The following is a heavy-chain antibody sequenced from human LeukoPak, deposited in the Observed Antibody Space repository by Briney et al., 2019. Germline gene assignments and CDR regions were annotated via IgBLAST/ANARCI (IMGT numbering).Heavy chain of an antibody. CDR3: ARLKFYDSTGYSPGYYMDV. V-gene: IGHV4-4*07. J-gene: IGHJ6*03. CDR2: IYPTGNT. D-gene: IGHD3-22*01. Sequence: SETLSLTCSVSGGAIISYYWSWLRQPAGKGPEWVGRIYPTGNTDYNASLKTRVTMSTDLSKKQFSLRLRSVTAADTAVYYCARLKFYDSTGYSPGYYMDVWGKGTAVTVSS. CDR1: GGAIISYY.